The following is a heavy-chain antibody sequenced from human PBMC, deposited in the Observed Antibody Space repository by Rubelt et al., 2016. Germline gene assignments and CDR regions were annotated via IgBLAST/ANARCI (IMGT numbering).Heavy chain of an antibody. Sequence: QVQLQESGPGLVKPSETLSLTCTVSGGSISSSSYYWGWIRQPPGKGLEWIGSIYYSGRTYYNPSPKGRCGIAVDTSKNHVHLKLSFVTAADTAVYYWASHGDHDYGDQVWGQGTLVTVSS. CDR3: ASHGDHDYGDQV. V-gene: IGHV4-39*01. J-gene: IGHJ4*02. CDR1: GGSISSSSYY. CDR2: IYYSGRT. D-gene: IGHD4-17*01.